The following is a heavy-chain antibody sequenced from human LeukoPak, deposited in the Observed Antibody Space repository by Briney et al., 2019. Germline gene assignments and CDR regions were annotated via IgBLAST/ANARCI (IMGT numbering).Heavy chain of an antibody. D-gene: IGHD2-2*01. V-gene: IGHV1-18*01. J-gene: IGHJ4*02. CDR2: ISASNGNT. CDR1: GYTFTSYD. CDR3: ARGLRKGGTKYDFDY. Sequence: GASVKVSCKASGYTFTSYDISWVRQAPGQGLEWMGCISASNGNTNYAHKLQGRITMTKDTSTSTAYLELSSLRSGDTAVYYCARGLRKGGTKYDFDYWGQGTLVTVSS.